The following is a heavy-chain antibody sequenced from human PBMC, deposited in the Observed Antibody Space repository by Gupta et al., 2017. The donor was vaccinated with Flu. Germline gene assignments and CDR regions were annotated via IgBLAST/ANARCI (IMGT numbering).Heavy chain of an antibody. CDR3: ARLWELAGAFDI. Sequence: QVQLLQAGAEVKKPGASVKVSCKASGYTCTGYYMHWVRQAPGQGLEWMGRINPSSGGTNYAQKFQGRVTMTRDTSISTAYMELSRLRSDDTAVYYCARLWELAGAFDIWGQGTMVTVSS. J-gene: IGHJ3*02. D-gene: IGHD1-26*01. CDR1: GYTCTGYY. CDR2: INPSSGGT. V-gene: IGHV1-2*06.